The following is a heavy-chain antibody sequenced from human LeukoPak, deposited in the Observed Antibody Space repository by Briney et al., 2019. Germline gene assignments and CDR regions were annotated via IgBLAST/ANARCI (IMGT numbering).Heavy chain of an antibody. CDR2: FYSDGRT. CDR1: GFTVSSNT. D-gene: IGHD5-24*01. CDR3: LLATINSGLFHY. V-gene: IGHV3-53*01. J-gene: IGHJ4*02. Sequence: GGSLRLSCAASGFTVSSNTMSWVRQAPGKGLELVSVFYSDGRTYYADSVKGRFTISRDNSRNTLFLQMNSLRAEDTAVYYCLLATINSGLFHYWGQGTLVTVSS.